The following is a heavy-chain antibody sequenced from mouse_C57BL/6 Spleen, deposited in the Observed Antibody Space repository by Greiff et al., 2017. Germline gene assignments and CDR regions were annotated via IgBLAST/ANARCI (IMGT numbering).Heavy chain of an antibody. CDR1: GYSITSGYY. D-gene: IGHD4-1*01. J-gene: IGHJ2*01. Sequence: EVKLMESGPGLVKPSQSLSLTCSVTGYSITSGYYWNWIRQFPGNKLEWMGYISYDGSNNYNPSLKNRISITRDTSKNQFFLKLNSVTTEDTATYYCARGWDDFDYWGQGTTLTVSS. CDR3: ARGWDDFDY. CDR2: ISYDGSN. V-gene: IGHV3-6*01.